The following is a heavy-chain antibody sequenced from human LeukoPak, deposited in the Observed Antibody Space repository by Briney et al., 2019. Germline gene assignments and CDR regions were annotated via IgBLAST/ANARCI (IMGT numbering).Heavy chain of an antibody. J-gene: IGHJ4*02. D-gene: IGHD6-13*01. CDR3: AGDRHNSTWYGGNFDY. Sequence: ASVKVSCKASGYTFTGYYVHWVRQAPGQGLEWMGWIDPNSGGANYAQKFQGRVTMTRDTSISTAYLELSRLTSDDTAVFYCAGDRHNSTWYGGNFDYWGQGTLVTVSS. V-gene: IGHV1-2*02. CDR1: GYTFTGYY. CDR2: IDPNSGGA.